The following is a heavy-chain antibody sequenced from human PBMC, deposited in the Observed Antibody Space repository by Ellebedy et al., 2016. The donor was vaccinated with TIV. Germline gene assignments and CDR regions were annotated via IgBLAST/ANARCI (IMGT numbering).Heavy chain of an antibody. J-gene: IGHJ4*02. D-gene: IGHD1-7*01. Sequence: PGGSLRLSCAASGISLRSYAMSWVRQAPGKGLEWVSTIAGTGGTPYYRDSVKVRFTVSRDTSRNTLYLQMSSLRAEDTAVYYCAKLPVAYNWNYADDDWGQGTLVTVSS. CDR2: IAGTGGTP. CDR1: GISLRSYA. CDR3: AKLPVAYNWNYADDD. V-gene: IGHV3-23*01.